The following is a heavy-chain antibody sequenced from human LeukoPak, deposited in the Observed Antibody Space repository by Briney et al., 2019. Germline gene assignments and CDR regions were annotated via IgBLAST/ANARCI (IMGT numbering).Heavy chain of an antibody. V-gene: IGHV5-51*01. J-gene: IGHJ4*02. CDR1: GYGFTSYW. D-gene: IGHD5-18*01. CDR2: IYPGDSDT. CDR3: ARRGFSSEEYDY. Sequence: GESLKISCKGSGYGFTSYWIGWVRRMPGKGLEWMGVIYPGDSDTRYSPSFQGQVTISADKSINTAYLHWSSLKASDTATYYCARRGFSSEEYDYWGQGTLVTVSS.